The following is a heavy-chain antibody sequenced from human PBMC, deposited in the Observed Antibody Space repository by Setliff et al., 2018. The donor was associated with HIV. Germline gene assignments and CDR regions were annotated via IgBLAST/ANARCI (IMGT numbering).Heavy chain of an antibody. V-gene: IGHV3-23*01. CDR1: GFTFSSYA. D-gene: IGHD2-2*01. CDR2: IANSGGYT. Sequence: GGSLRLSCAASGFTFSSYAMSWVRQAPEKGLEWVSAIANSGGYTYHADSVKGRFTISRDDSKNTLYLQKNSLRAEDTAVYYCAKAPLGYCSSATCYQFDYWGQGTLVTVSS. CDR3: AKAPLGYCSSATCYQFDY. J-gene: IGHJ4*02.